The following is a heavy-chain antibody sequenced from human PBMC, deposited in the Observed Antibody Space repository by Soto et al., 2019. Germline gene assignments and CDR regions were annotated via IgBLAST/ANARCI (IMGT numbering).Heavy chain of an antibody. CDR2: MNPHTGNT. D-gene: IGHD3-10*01. CDR3: ARGRFGRTWFEP. J-gene: IGHJ5*02. CDR1: GYTFTDYD. Sequence: QVQLVQSGAEVKKPGASVKVSCKASGYTFTDYDIHWVRQATGQGLEWMGWMNPHTGNTGQSKQFQGRVTMTRDTTISTAYMEMSSVRSEETGVYYCARGRFGRTWFEPWGQGTLVTVSS. V-gene: IGHV1-8*01.